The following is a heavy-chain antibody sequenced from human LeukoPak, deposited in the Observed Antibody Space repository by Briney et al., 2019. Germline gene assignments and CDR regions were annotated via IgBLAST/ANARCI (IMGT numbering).Heavy chain of an antibody. CDR1: GNTFTGYY. CDR2: INPNSGGT. V-gene: IGHV1-2*06. D-gene: IGHD1-1*01. Sequence: GASVKVSCKVSGNTFTGYYIHWVRQAPGQGLEWMGRINPNSGGTNYAQKFQGRVTMPRDTSISTAYMELSRLRSDDTAVYYCARDPGATTNSFDYWGQGTLVTVSS. J-gene: IGHJ4*02. CDR3: ARDPGATTNSFDY.